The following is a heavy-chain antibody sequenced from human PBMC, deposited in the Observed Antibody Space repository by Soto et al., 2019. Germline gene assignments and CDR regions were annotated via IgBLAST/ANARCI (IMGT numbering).Heavy chain of an antibody. CDR1: GGSFSGYY. CDR3: ARDRARDDRELPFAIHV. D-gene: IGHD3-10*01. V-gene: IGHV4-34*01. CDR2: INHSGST. Sequence: SETLSLTCAVYGGSFSGYYWSWIRQPPGKGLEWIGEINHSGSTNYNPSLKSRVTISVDTSKNQFSLKLSSVTAADTAVYYCARDRARDDRELPFAIHVWGKGTTVTVSS. J-gene: IGHJ6*04.